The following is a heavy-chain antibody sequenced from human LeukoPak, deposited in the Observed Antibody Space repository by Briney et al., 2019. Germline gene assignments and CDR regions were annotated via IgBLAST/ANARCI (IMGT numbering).Heavy chain of an antibody. Sequence: SETLSLTCTVSGDSFSNYYWSWIRQPPGKGLEWIGYIFYIGSTNYNPSLKRRVTISVDTSKNQFSLKLNSVTAADAAVYYCARYVGCSSTSCYANWFDPWGQGTPVTVSS. D-gene: IGHD2-2*01. CDR1: GDSFSNYY. V-gene: IGHV4-59*08. J-gene: IGHJ5*02. CDR3: ARYVGCSSTSCYANWFDP. CDR2: IFYIGST.